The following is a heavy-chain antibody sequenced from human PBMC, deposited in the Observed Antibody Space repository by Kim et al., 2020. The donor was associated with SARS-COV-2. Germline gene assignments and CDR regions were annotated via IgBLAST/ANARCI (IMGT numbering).Heavy chain of an antibody. D-gene: IGHD5-12*01. CDR1: GFTFANAW. CDR3: AADVPNGNRYVPIDY. Sequence: GGSLRLSCAASGFTFANAWMTWVRLAPGTGLEWIGLIKSKNDGVTTDYAAPVKGRFTISRDDSKDMLYLQMNSLTTEDTAVYYCAADVPNGNRYVPIDYWGQGTLVTVSA. V-gene: IGHV3-15*01. J-gene: IGHJ4*02. CDR2: IKSKNDGVTT.